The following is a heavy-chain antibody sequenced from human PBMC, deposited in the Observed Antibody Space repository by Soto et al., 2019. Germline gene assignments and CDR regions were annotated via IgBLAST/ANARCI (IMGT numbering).Heavy chain of an antibody. J-gene: IGHJ4*02. V-gene: IGHV3-30*18. CDR1: GFTFGSYA. D-gene: IGHD6-19*01. CDR2: ISCDGSDK. Sequence: GGSLRLSCAASGFTFGSYAMNWVRQAPGKGLEWVAVISCDGSDKYYADSVKGRFTISRDNSKNTLYLQMNSLRAEDTAVFYCAKEAVADTPDYWGQGTLVTVSS. CDR3: AKEAVADTPDY.